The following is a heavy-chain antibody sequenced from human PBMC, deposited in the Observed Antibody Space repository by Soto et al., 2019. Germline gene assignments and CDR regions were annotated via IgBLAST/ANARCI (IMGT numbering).Heavy chain of an antibody. CDR3: ARGIATGQLDP. CDR2: INPDSGNT. J-gene: IGHJ5*02. Sequence: ASVKVSFKASGYTFTRYTMNWVRQAPGQRREWMGWINPDSGNTKSSQKFQDRVIITRDTSASTAYMDLSSLRSEDTAVYYCARGIATGQLDPWGQGTLVTVSS. V-gene: IGHV1-3*01. CDR1: GYTFTRYT. D-gene: IGHD2-15*01.